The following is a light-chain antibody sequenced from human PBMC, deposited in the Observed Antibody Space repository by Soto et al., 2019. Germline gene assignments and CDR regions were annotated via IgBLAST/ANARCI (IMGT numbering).Light chain of an antibody. Sequence: DIQMTQSPSTLSASVGDRVTITCRASQSISSWLAWYQQKPGKAPKLLIYKASSLESGVPSRFSGSGSGPEFTLRIRSLHHEDSENYYCQQSYSTTWTVGTGTKVDIK. V-gene: IGKV1-5*03. CDR3: QQSYSTTWT. CDR1: QSISSW. CDR2: KAS. J-gene: IGKJ1*01.